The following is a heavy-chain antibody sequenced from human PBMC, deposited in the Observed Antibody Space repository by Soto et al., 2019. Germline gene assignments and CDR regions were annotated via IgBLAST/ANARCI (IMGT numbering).Heavy chain of an antibody. J-gene: IGHJ5*02. D-gene: IGHD3-10*01. CDR3: VRRGNYYVPGSYHRNLFAL. CDR2: IDVGTGTT. Sequence: GASVKVSCKASGYTFISYAMHWVRQAPGQRLEWMGWIDVGTGTTQYSQKFQGSVTITRDTSASTAYMELSSLRSEDTAVYYCVRRGNYYVPGSYHRNLFALWGQGTLVTVSS. CDR1: GYTFISYA. V-gene: IGHV1-3*01.